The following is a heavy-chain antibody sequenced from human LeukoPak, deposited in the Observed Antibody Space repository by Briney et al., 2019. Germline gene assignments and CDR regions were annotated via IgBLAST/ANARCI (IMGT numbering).Heavy chain of an antibody. CDR3: ARDISISWFYS. D-gene: IGHD3-3*02. Sequence: PSETLSLTCTVSGASISSDSNYWAWVRQPPGKGLQWIGSIYHTGSTFYNPSLMSRVSISIDPSKNQFSLKLSSVTVADTALYYCARDISISWFYSWGQGTLVSVSS. CDR2: IYHTGST. V-gene: IGHV4-39*07. J-gene: IGHJ5*01. CDR1: GASISSDSNY.